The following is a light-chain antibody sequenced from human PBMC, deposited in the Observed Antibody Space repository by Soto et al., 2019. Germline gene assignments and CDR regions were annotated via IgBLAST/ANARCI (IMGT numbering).Light chain of an antibody. V-gene: IGKV3-15*01. CDR2: GAS. Sequence: EIVMTQSPATLSVSPGERATLSCRASHSVSSRLAWYQQKPGQAPRLLIYGASTRATVLPARFSGSGSGTEFTLTISSLQSEDFAVYYCQHSTNWPLTFGGGTKVEIK. CDR1: HSVSSR. CDR3: QHSTNWPLT. J-gene: IGKJ4*01.